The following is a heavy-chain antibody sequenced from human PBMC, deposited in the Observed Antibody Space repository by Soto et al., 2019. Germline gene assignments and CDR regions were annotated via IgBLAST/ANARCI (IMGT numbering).Heavy chain of an antibody. J-gene: IGHJ3*02. CDR2: ISAYNGNT. CDR3: ARDSPPNYYDSSGYYSDAFDI. D-gene: IGHD3-22*01. V-gene: IGHV1-18*01. CDR1: GYTFTSYG. Sequence: QVQLVQSGAEVKKPGASVKVSCKASGYTFTSYGISWVRQAPGQGLEWMGWISAYNGNTNYAQKLQGRVTMTTDTSTSTAYMELRSLRSDDTAVYYCARDSPPNYYDSSGYYSDAFDIWGQGTMVTVSS.